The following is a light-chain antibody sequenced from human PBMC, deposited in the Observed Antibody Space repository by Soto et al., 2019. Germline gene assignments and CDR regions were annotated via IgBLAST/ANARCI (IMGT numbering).Light chain of an antibody. V-gene: IGKV3D-15*01. J-gene: IGKJ4*01. CDR1: QSVSSR. CDR2: DAS. CDR3: QQYNNWPLT. Sequence: EIVMTQSPATLSVSPGERVTLSCRASQSVSSRLAWYHQKPGQPPRLLIYDASTRATGIPARFSGSQSGTEFTLTISSLLSEDFAVYSCQQYNNWPLTFGGGTKVDIK.